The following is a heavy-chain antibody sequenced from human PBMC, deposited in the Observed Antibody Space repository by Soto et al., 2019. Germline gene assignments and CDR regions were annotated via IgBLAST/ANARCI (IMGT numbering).Heavy chain of an antibody. Sequence: GGSLRLSCAASGFTFSDYYMSWIRQAPGKGLEWVSYISSSGSTIYYADSVKGRFTISRDNAKNSLYLQMNSLRAEDTAVYYCARVRPSGYENYYYYYMDVWGKGTTVTVSS. V-gene: IGHV3-11*01. CDR2: ISSSGSTI. CDR3: ARVRPSGYENYYYYYMDV. CDR1: GFTFSDYY. D-gene: IGHD5-12*01. J-gene: IGHJ6*03.